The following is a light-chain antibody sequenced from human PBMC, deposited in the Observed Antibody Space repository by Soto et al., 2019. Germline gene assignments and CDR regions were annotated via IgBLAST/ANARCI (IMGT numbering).Light chain of an antibody. CDR2: EVS. J-gene: IGLJ2*01. V-gene: IGLV2-14*01. CDR1: SSDVGAYNF. CDR3: SSYTSSSTPVV. Sequence: QSALTQPASVSGSPGQSITIYCTGTSSDVGAYNFVSWYQQHPGKAPKLIIYEVSDRPSGVSNRFSGSKSGNTASLTISGLQAEDEADYYCSSYTSSSTPVVFGGGTKLTVL.